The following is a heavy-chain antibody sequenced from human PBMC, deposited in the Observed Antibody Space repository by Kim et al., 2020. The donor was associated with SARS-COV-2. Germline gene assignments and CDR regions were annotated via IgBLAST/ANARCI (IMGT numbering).Heavy chain of an antibody. CDR2: INGDGSST. J-gene: IGHJ4*02. V-gene: IGHV3-74*01. D-gene: IGHD2-2*01. CDR1: GFTFSSFW. CDR3: AKRDCTTASCHFYYFDY. Sequence: GGSLRLSCAASGFTFSSFWMHWVRQVPGKGLVWVSGINGDGSSTNYADSVKGRFTISRDNAKNTLYLQMNSLRAEDTAIYYCAKRDCTTASCHFYYFDYWGQGSLVTVSS.